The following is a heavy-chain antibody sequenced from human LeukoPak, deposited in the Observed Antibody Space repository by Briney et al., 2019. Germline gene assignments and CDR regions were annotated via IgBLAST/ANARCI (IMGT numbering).Heavy chain of an antibody. V-gene: IGHV4-39*01. J-gene: IGHJ4*02. CDR1: GGSVSSTAYY. CDR3: ARLSKGRFFDYIFDY. CDR2: IYYSGST. D-gene: IGHD3-9*01. Sequence: SETLSLTCTVSGGSVSSTAYYWGWIRQPPGKGLEWIGNIYYSGSTYYNPSLTSRVTMSVDTSNSQFSLKMHSVTAADTAVYYCARLSKGRFFDYIFDYWGQGTLVTVSS.